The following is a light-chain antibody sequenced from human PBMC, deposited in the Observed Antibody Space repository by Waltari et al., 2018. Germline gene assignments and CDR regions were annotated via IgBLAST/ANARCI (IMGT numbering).Light chain of an antibody. CDR1: SSDVGGYNY. J-gene: IGLJ2*01. V-gene: IGLV2-8*01. CDR3: SSYAGSNNFVV. Sequence: QSALIQPPSASGSPGQSVTISCTGTSSDVGGYNYVSWYQQHTGKAPKLMIYEFNKRPSGVPDRFSGSKSGNTASLTVSGLQAEDEADYYCSSYAGSNNFVVFGGGTKLTVL. CDR2: EFN.